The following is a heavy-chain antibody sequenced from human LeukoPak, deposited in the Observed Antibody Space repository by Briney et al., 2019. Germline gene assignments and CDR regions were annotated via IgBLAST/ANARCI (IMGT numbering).Heavy chain of an antibody. Sequence: SETLSLTCAVYGGSFSGYYWSWIRQPPGKGLEWIGEINHSGSTNYNPSLKSRVTISVDTSRNQFSLKLSSVTAADTAVYYCARGGGYDSSGYPDYWGQGTLVTVSS. CDR3: ARGGGYDSSGYPDY. CDR2: INHSGST. D-gene: IGHD3-22*01. CDR1: GGSFSGYY. V-gene: IGHV4-34*01. J-gene: IGHJ4*02.